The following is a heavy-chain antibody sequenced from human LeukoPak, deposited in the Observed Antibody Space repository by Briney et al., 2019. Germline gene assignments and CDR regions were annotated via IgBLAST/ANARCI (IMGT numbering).Heavy chain of an antibody. V-gene: IGHV3-9*01. CDR3: AKDWGAYCGGDCSMEAFDI. D-gene: IGHD2-21*02. CDR1: GFTFDDYA. Sequence: GGSLRLSCAASGFTFDDYAMHWVRQAPGKGLEWVSGISWNSGSIGYADSVKGRFTISRDNAKNSLYLQMNSLRAEDTALYYCAKDWGAYCGGDCSMEAFDIWGQGTMVTVSS. J-gene: IGHJ3*02. CDR2: ISWNSGSI.